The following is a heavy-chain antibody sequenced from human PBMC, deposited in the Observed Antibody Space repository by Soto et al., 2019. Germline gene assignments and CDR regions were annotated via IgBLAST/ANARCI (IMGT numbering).Heavy chain of an antibody. Sequence: QVQLQESGPGLVKPSGTLSLTCAVSGGSISSSNWWSWVRQPPGKGLEWIGEIYHSGSTNYNPSLTSRVTISVDKSKNQFPLKLSSVTAADTAVYYCARAAMGGSSWPFDYWGQGTLVTVSS. D-gene: IGHD6-13*01. CDR2: IYHSGST. J-gene: IGHJ4*02. CDR3: ARAAMGGSSWPFDY. V-gene: IGHV4-4*02. CDR1: GGSISSSNW.